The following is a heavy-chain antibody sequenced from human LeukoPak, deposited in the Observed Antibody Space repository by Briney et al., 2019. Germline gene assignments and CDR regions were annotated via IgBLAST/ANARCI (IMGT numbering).Heavy chain of an antibody. D-gene: IGHD3-22*01. V-gene: IGHV4-31*03. CDR2: IYYTGST. Sequence: SETLSLTCSVSGDSISRGGFYWNWLRQHPGKGLEWLGYIYYTGSTYYNPSLKSRVTISVDTSKNQFSLKLTSVTAADTAVYYCARTPYYYDSSGYYCDSWGQGTLVTVSS. CDR1: GDSISRGGFY. J-gene: IGHJ5*01. CDR3: ARTPYYYDSSGYYCDS.